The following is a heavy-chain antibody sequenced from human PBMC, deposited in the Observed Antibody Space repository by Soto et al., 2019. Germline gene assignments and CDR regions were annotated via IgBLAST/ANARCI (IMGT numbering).Heavy chain of an antibody. CDR2: IYPGDSDT. D-gene: IGHD3-3*01. V-gene: IGHV5-51*01. CDR3: AKDPFFTITIFGVVYGMDV. CDR1: GYSFTSSW. Sequence: PGESLKISCKGSGYSFTSSWIGWVRQMPGKGLEWMGIIYPGDSDTRYSPSFQGQVAISADKSISTAYLQWSSLRAEDTAVYYCAKDPFFTITIFGVVYGMDVWGQGTTVTVSS. J-gene: IGHJ6*02.